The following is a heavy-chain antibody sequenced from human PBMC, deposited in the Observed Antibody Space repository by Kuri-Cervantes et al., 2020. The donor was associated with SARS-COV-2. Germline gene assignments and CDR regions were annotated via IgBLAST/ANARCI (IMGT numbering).Heavy chain of an antibody. CDR3: ARDGIVVVPAATYYHMDV. CDR2: INPSGGST. V-gene: IGHV1-46*01. Sequence: ASVKVSCKASGYTFTSYYMHWVRQAPGQGLEWMGIINPSGGSTSYAQKFQGRVTMTRDTSISTAYMELRSLRSDDTAVYYCARDGIVVVPAATYYHMDVWGKGTTVTVSS. J-gene: IGHJ6*03. D-gene: IGHD2-2*01. CDR1: GYTFTSYY.